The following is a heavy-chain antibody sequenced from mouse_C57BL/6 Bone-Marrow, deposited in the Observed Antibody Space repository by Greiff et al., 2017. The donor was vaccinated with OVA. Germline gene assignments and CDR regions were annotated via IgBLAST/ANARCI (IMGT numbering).Heavy chain of an antibody. V-gene: IGHV1-69*01. CDR2: IDPSDSYT. CDR1: GYTFTSYW. D-gene: IGHD1-1*01. J-gene: IGHJ3*01. CDR3: ALIYYGSSYEAFAY. Sequence: VQLQQPGAELVMPGASVKLSCKASGYTFTSYWMHWVKQRPGQGLEWIGEIDPSDSYTNYNQKFKGKSTLTVDKSSSTAYMQLSSLTSEDSAVYYCALIYYGSSYEAFAYWGQGTLVTVSA.